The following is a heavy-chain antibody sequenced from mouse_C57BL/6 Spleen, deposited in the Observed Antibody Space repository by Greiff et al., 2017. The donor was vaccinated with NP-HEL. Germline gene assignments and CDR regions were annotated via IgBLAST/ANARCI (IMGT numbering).Heavy chain of an antibody. J-gene: IGHJ4*01. CDR3: ARREGRRKAMDY. V-gene: IGHV1-50*01. CDR2: IDPSDSYT. D-gene: IGHD3-3*01. Sequence: QVQLQQPGAELVKPGASVKLSCKASGYTFTSYWMQWVKQRPGQGLEWIGEIDPSDSYTNYNQKFKGKATLTVDTSSSTAYMQLSSLTSEDSAVYYCARREGRRKAMDYWGQGTSVTVSS. CDR1: GYTFTSYW.